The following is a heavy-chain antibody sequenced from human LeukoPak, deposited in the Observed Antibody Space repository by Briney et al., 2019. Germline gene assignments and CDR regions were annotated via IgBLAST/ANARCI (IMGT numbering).Heavy chain of an antibody. CDR3: AKNSGPFDY. J-gene: IGHJ4*02. D-gene: IGHD1-26*01. CDR1: GVTFSSYA. CDR2: TSGSGGST. V-gene: IGHV3-23*01. Sequence: GGSLRLSCVASGVTFSSYAMSWVRQAPGKGLEWVSSTSGSGGSTYHADSVKGRFTISRDNSKNTLYLQMNSLRAEDTAVYYCAKNSGPFDYWGQGTLVTVSS.